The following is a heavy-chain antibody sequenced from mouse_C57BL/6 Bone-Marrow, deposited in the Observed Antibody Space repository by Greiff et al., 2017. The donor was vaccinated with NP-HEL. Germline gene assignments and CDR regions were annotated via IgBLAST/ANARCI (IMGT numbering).Heavy chain of an antibody. CDR1: GFNIKDDY. Sequence: EVQLQQSGAELVRPGASVKLSCTASGFNIKDDYMHWVKQRPEQGLEWIGWIDPENGDTEYASKFQGKATITADTSSNTAYLQLSSLTSEDTAVYYCTRGSGDFDYWGQGTTLTVSS. J-gene: IGHJ2*01. CDR3: TRGSGDFDY. D-gene: IGHD4-1*01. V-gene: IGHV14-4*01. CDR2: IDPENGDT.